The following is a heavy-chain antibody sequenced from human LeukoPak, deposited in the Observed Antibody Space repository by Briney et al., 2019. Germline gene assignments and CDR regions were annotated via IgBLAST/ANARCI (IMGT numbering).Heavy chain of an antibody. CDR1: EYTFTGYY. V-gene: IGHV1-2*02. Sequence: ASVKVSCKTSEYTFTGYYIHWVRQAPGQGLEWMAWINPNTGGTNYAQKFQGRVTLTRDTSISTAYLQWSSLKASDTAMYYCARRRHCSSGSCEDFDYWGQGTLVTVSS. J-gene: IGHJ4*02. CDR3: ARRRHCSSGSCEDFDY. CDR2: INPNTGGT. D-gene: IGHD2-15*01.